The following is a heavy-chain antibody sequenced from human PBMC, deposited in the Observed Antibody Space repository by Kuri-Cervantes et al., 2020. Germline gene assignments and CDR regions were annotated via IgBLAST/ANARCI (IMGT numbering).Heavy chain of an antibody. J-gene: IGHJ6*02. V-gene: IGHV3-21*01. CDR1: GFFFREYY. CDR3: ARDGRELLLYYYYGMDV. D-gene: IGHD1-26*01. CDR2: ISSSSSYI. Sequence: GGSLRLSCAASGFFFREYYMSWIRQAPGKGLEWVSSISSSSSYIYYADSVKGRFTIPRDNAKNSLYLQMNSLRAEDTAVYYCARDGRELLLYYYYGMDVWGQGTTVTVSS.